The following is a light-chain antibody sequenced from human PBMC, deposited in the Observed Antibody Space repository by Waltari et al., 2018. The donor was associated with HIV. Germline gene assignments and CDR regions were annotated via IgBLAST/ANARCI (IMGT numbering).Light chain of an antibody. Sequence: QSALTQPPSASGSPGQSVTLSCTGTSSDVGGYNYVPWHQQHPGKAPKLMIYDVIKRPSGVPDRFSGSKSGNTASLTVSGLQPEDEADYYCAAWDDSLSGLVFGGGTKVTVL. CDR1: SSDVGGYNY. J-gene: IGLJ3*02. CDR2: DVI. CDR3: AAWDDSLSGLV. V-gene: IGLV2-8*01.